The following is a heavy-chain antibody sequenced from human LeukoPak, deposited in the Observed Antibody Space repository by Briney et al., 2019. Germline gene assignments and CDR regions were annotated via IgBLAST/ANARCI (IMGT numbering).Heavy chain of an antibody. V-gene: IGHV3-21*01. Sequence: GGSLRLSCAVSGFTFSSYCMNWVRQAPGKGLEWVSSITSSTGYIYYADSVKGRFTISRDNAKNSLYLQMNSLRAEDTAVYYCARRAGDYKHPFDYWGQGTLVTVSS. J-gene: IGHJ4*02. CDR2: ITSSTGYI. CDR3: ARRAGDYKHPFDY. D-gene: IGHD4-11*01. CDR1: GFTFSSYC.